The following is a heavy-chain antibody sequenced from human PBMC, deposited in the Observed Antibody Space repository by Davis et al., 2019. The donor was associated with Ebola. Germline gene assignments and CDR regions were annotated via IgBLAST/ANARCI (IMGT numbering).Heavy chain of an antibody. CDR2: MNPNSGNT. J-gene: IGHJ6*02. D-gene: IGHD2-8*01. V-gene: IGHV1-8*02. CDR1: GGTFSSYA. CDR3: ARFSGVYATYYYYYYGMDV. Sequence: ASVKVSCKASGGTFSSYAINWVRQATGQGLEWMGWMNPNSGNTGYAQKFQGRVTMTRNTSISTAYMELSSLRSEDTAVYYCARFSGVYATYYYYYYGMDVWGQGTTVTVSS.